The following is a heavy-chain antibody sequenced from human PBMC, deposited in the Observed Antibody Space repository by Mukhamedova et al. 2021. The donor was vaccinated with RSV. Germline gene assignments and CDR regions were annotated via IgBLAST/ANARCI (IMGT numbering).Heavy chain of an antibody. CDR3: ARQSIATSLVGLFFYGY. CDR2: INLDNGGT. D-gene: IGHD2/OR15-2a*01. V-gene: IGHV1-2*02. J-gene: IGHJ4*02. Sequence: GPEWMGWINLDNGGTNFAQKFRGRFTMTRDASISTAYMDLSSIRSDDTALYYCARQSIATSLVGLFFYGYWGQGTPVTGS.